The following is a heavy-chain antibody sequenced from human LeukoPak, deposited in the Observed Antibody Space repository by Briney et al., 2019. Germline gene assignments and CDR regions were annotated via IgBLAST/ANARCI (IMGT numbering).Heavy chain of an antibody. D-gene: IGHD3-22*01. CDR1: GFTFDDYA. Sequence: PGGSLRLSCVASGFTFDDYAMHWVRQAPGKGLEWVSGISWNSGSIGYADSVKGRFTISRDNAKNSLYLQMNSLRAEDTALYYCAREDYDSSGYYSDPYYFDYWGQGTLVTVSS. V-gene: IGHV3-9*01. CDR2: ISWNSGSI. CDR3: AREDYDSSGYYSDPYYFDY. J-gene: IGHJ4*02.